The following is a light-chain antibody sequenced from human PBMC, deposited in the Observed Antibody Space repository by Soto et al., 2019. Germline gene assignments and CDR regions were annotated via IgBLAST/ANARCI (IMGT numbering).Light chain of an antibody. Sequence: QSVLTQPASVSGSPGQSITISCTGTSSDVGHYNYVSWYQQYPGKAPKLMIYDVSDRPSGVSNRFSGSKSGNTASLTISGLQAEDEAEYYCGSYTSASTPWVFGGGTKLTVL. J-gene: IGLJ3*02. CDR3: GSYTSASTPWV. V-gene: IGLV2-14*03. CDR2: DVS. CDR1: SSDVGHYNY.